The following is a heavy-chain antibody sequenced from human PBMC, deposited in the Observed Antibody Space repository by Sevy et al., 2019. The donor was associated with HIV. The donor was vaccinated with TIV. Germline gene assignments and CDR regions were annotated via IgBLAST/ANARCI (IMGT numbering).Heavy chain of an antibody. V-gene: IGHV3-48*02. CDR2: IRSDSSVM. J-gene: IGHJ4*02. Sequence: GGSLRLSCVASGFRFSDEPMNWVRQAPGKGLEWISNIRSDSSVMSYADTVRARFTVSRDNARNSLSLQLNSLRDEDTALYYCVRDTQFGFDYWGQGTLVTVSS. D-gene: IGHD3-16*01. CDR3: VRDTQFGFDY. CDR1: GFRFSDEP.